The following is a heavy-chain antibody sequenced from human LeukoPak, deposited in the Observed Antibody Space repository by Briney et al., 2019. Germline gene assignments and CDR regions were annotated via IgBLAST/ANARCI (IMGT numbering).Heavy chain of an antibody. V-gene: IGHV4-59*02. Sequence: SETLSLTCTVSGGSVSSHYWSWIRQPPGKGLEWIGYIYYSGSTNYNPSLKSRVTISVDTSKNQFSLKLHSVTAADTAVYYCARVGGYHDSSGRYGGPVYYFDYWGQGTLVTVSS. CDR2: IYYSGST. CDR3: ARVGGYHDSSGRYGGPVYYFDY. J-gene: IGHJ4*02. D-gene: IGHD3-22*01. CDR1: GGSVSSHY.